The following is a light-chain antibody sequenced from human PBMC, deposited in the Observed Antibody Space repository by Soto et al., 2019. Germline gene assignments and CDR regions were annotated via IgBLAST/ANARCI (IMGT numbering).Light chain of an antibody. CDR1: SSNIGNNY. CDR2: ENN. Sequence: QSVLTQPPSVSAAPGQKVTISCSGSSSNIGNNYVSWYQQLPETAPKLLIYENNKRPSGIPDRFSGSKSGTSATLGITGLQTGDEADYYCGTWDISLSLWVFGGGTNVTVL. CDR3: GTWDISLSLWV. J-gene: IGLJ3*02. V-gene: IGLV1-51*02.